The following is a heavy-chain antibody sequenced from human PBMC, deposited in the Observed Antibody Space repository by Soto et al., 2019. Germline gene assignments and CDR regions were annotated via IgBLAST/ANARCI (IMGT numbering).Heavy chain of an antibody. J-gene: IGHJ4*02. V-gene: IGHV3-23*01. CDR1: GFTFTSSA. D-gene: IGHD3-22*01. CDR3: AKNFFDTTAYHY. CDR2: VSGDGYGT. Sequence: EVQLLESGGGLVQPGGSLRLSCAASGFTFTSSAMTWVGQAPGKGLEWVSAVSGDGYGTYYADSVKGRFTISRDNSKNTLYLQMNSLRAGDTAVYYCAKNFFDTTAYHYWGQGTLVTVSS.